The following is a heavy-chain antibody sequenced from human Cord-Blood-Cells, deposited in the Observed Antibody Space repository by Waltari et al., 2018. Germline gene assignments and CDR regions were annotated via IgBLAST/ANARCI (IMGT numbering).Heavy chain of an antibody. J-gene: IGHJ4*02. CDR2: ISSSSSYI. CDR3: ARDSGYYYFDY. D-gene: IGHD3-22*01. CDR1: GFTFSSYS. Sequence: EVQLVESGGGLVKPGGSLRLSCAASGFTFSSYSMNWVRQAPGKGLEWVTTISSSSSYIYYADSVKGRFTISRDNAKNSLYLQMNSLRAEDTDVYYCARDSGYYYFDYWGQGTLVTVSS. V-gene: IGHV3-21*01.